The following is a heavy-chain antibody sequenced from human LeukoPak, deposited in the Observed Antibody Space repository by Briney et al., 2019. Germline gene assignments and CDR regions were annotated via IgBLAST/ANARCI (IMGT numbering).Heavy chain of an antibody. CDR3: ARVTVAVAGTSYYYYMDV. Sequence: ASVKVSCKASGYTFTGYYMHWVRQAPGQGLEWMGWINPNSGGTNYAQKFQGRVTMTRDTSISTAYMGLSRLRSDDTAVYYCARVTVAVAGTSYYYYMDVWGKGTTVTVSS. J-gene: IGHJ6*03. CDR2: INPNSGGT. V-gene: IGHV1-2*02. CDR1: GYTFTGYY. D-gene: IGHD6-19*01.